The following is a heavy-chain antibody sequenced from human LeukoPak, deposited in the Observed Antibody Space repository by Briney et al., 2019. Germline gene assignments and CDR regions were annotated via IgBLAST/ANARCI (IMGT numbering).Heavy chain of an antibody. V-gene: IGHV3-23*01. D-gene: IGHD4-17*01. Sequence: GGSLRLSCAASGITFSSYGMSWVRQAPGKGLEWVSAISGSGGSTYYADSVKGRFTISRDNSKNTLYLQMNSLRAEDTAVHYCAKDTDGNDAFDIWGQGTMVTVSS. J-gene: IGHJ3*02. CDR3: AKDTDGNDAFDI. CDR2: ISGSGGST. CDR1: GITFSSYG.